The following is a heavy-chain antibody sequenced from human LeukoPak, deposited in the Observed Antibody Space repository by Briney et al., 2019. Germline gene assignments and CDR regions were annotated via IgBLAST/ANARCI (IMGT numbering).Heavy chain of an antibody. D-gene: IGHD5-12*01. Sequence: GGSLRLSCAASGFTFSSYWMSWVRQAPGKGLEWVANIKQDGSDKYYVDSVKGRFTISRDNAKNSLYLQMNSLRAEDTAVYYCARSRNSGYDYYFDYWGQGTLVTVSS. V-gene: IGHV3-7*01. CDR1: GFTFSSYW. CDR3: ARSRNSGYDYYFDY. CDR2: IKQDGSDK. J-gene: IGHJ4*02.